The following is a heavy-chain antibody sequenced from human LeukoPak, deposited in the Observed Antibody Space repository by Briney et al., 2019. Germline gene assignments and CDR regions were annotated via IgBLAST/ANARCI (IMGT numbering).Heavy chain of an antibody. CDR2: INPNSGGT. Sequence: ASVEVSCKASGYTFTGYYMHWVRQAPGQGLEWMGWINPNSGGTNYAQKFQGRVTMTRDTSISTAYMELSRLRSDDTAVYYCARDGIGHLVSYYYYGMDVWGQGTTVTVSS. J-gene: IGHJ6*02. V-gene: IGHV1-2*02. D-gene: IGHD1-26*01. CDR1: GYTFTGYY. CDR3: ARDGIGHLVSYYYYGMDV.